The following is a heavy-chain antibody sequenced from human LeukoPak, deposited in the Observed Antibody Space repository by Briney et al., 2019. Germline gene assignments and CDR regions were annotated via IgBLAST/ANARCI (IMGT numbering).Heavy chain of an antibody. V-gene: IGHV4-59*01. J-gene: IGHJ4*02. CDR3: ARDSGYCDTSACTDYFDL. CDR2: IYYSGST. D-gene: IGHD2-15*01. Sequence: SETLSLTCTVSGGSIRSYYWSWIRQPPGKGLEWIGYIYYSGSTNYNPSLKSRATISVDTSKNQFSLRLSSVTAADTAVYFCARDSGYCDTSACTDYFDLWGQGTLVAVSS. CDR1: GGSIRSYY.